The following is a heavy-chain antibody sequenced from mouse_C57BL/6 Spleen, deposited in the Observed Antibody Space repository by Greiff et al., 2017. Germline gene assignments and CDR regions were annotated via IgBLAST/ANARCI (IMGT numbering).Heavy chain of an antibody. CDR2: IYPGSGST. J-gene: IGHJ4*01. D-gene: IGHD2-3*01. Sequence: QVQLQQPGAELVKPGASVKMSCKASGYTFTSYWIIWVKQRPGQGLEWIGDIYPGSGSTNYNEKFKSKATLTVDTSSSTAYMQLSSLTSEDSAVYYCARHDGYSHYYAMDYWGQGTSVTVSS. CDR1: GYTFTSYW. CDR3: ARHDGYSHYYAMDY. V-gene: IGHV1-55*01.